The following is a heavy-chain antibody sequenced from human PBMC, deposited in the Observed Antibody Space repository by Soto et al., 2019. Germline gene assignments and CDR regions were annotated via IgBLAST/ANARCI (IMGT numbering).Heavy chain of an antibody. CDR2: INPATGAA. Sequence: QLHWVQSGAVVKKHGASVTVSCSASGYPVTAYYMHWVRQAPGRGLEWMGGINPATGAAKYTQTFPGRVTMARDSTARTVYKELSGLTSEDAAVFYGERGGGVGVAGSAGFDMWGQGTLVTVSS. CDR1: GYPVTAYY. V-gene: IGHV1-2*02. CDR3: ERGGGVGVAGSAGFDM. J-gene: IGHJ3*02. D-gene: IGHD3-3*01.